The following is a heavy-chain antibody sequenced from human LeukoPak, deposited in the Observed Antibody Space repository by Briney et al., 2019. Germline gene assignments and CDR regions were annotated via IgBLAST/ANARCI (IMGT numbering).Heavy chain of an antibody. Sequence: ASVKVSCKASGYTFTGYYMHWRRQAPGQGLEWMGRINPNSGGTNYAQKFQGRVTMTRDTSINTAYMDLSRLRSDDTAVYYCARGRNSVYYFNVVAPYYFNYWGQGTLVTVSS. CDR1: GYTFTGYY. D-gene: IGHD3-22*01. CDR3: ARGRNSVYYFNVVAPYYFNY. V-gene: IGHV1-2*06. CDR2: INPNSGGT. J-gene: IGHJ4*02.